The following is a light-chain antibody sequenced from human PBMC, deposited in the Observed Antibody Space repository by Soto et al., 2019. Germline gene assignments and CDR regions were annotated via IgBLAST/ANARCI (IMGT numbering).Light chain of an antibody. V-gene: IGLV2-14*03. CDR3: SSYTTSSTLV. CDR1: SSDVGGYNF. CDR2: EVT. Sequence: LTQPASVSGSPGQSITISCTGTSSDVGGYNFVSWFQQHPGKAPKLMIFEVTSRPSGVSNRFSGSKSGNTASLTISGLQPEDEADYYCSSYTTSSTLVFGTGTKVTVL. J-gene: IGLJ1*01.